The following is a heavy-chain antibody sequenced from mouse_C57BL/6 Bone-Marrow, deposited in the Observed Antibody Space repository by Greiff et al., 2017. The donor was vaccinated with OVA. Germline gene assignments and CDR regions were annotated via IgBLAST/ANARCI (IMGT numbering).Heavy chain of an antibody. V-gene: IGHV1-7*01. CDR3: ARRAGSPYFDY. Sequence: QVQLQQPGTELVKPGASVKLSCKASGYTFTSYWMHWVKQRPGQGLEWIGYINPSSGYTKYNQKFKDKATLTADKSSSTAYMQLSSLTSEDSAVYYCARRAGSPYFDYWGQGTTLTVSS. CDR2: INPSSGYT. J-gene: IGHJ2*01. CDR1: GYTFTSYW. D-gene: IGHD1-1*01.